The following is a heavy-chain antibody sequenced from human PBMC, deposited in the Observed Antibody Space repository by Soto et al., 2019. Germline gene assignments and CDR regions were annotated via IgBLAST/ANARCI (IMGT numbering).Heavy chain of an antibody. Sequence: PGGSLRLSCSASGFTFSLHSMSWVRQAPGKGLEWVSYISTGSTNIHYADSVKGRFTISRDSASSSLYLQMNSLRGDDTAVYYCARGVRTDYYQYYGMGVWGQGTTVTVSS. D-gene: IGHD3-9*01. J-gene: IGHJ6*02. CDR2: ISTGSTNI. CDR1: GFTFSLHS. CDR3: ARGVRTDYYQYYGMGV. V-gene: IGHV3-48*01.